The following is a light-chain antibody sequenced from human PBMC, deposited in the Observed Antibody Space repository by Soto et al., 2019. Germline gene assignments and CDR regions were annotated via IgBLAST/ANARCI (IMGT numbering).Light chain of an antibody. CDR2: QTS. J-gene: IGKJ1*01. Sequence: EIVLTQSPATLSSFXGDRVTLSCRASQYINTRLAWYQHRPGXAPRLIXYQTSIRADGSPARFSASGSVTDFTRTISDVQPEDFALYYGHQRQSWPRTFGQGTKVDIK. V-gene: IGKV3-11*01. CDR3: HQRQSWPRT. CDR1: QYINTR.